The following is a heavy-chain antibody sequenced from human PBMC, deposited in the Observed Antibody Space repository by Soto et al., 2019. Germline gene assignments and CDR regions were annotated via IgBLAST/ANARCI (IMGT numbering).Heavy chain of an antibody. V-gene: IGHV3-30*18. Sequence: PGGSLRLSCAASGFTFSSYGMHWVRQAPGKGLEWVAVISYDGSNKYYADSVKGRFAISRDNSKNTLYLQMNSLRAEDTAVYYCAKDGRITMIRGHPYDWFDPWGQGTLVTVSS. J-gene: IGHJ5*02. CDR2: ISYDGSNK. CDR3: AKDGRITMIRGHPYDWFDP. D-gene: IGHD3-22*01. CDR1: GFTFSSYG.